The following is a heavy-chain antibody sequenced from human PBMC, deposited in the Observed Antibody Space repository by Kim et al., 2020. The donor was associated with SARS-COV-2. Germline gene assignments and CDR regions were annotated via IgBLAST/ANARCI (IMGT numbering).Heavy chain of an antibody. Sequence: GYPQRLQGRVTMTRNTSISTVYMELSSLRSEDMAVYYCVRGSIYFNYYLDVWGKGTTVTVSS. CDR3: VRGSIYFNYYLDV. D-gene: IGHD2-2*01. J-gene: IGHJ6*03. V-gene: IGHV1-8*01.